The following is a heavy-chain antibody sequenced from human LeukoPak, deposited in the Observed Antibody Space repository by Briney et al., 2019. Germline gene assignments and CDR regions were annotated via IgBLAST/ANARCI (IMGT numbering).Heavy chain of an antibody. V-gene: IGHV3-33*01. CDR3: ARDPTIAAEYYYYGMDV. Sequence: GRSLRLSCAASGFTFSSYGMHWVRQAPGKGLEWVAVIWYDGSNKYYADSVKGRFTISRDNSKNTLYLQMNSPRAEDTAVYYCARDPTIAAEYYYYGMDVWGQGTTVTVSS. J-gene: IGHJ6*02. CDR1: GFTFSSYG. D-gene: IGHD6-13*01. CDR2: IWYDGSNK.